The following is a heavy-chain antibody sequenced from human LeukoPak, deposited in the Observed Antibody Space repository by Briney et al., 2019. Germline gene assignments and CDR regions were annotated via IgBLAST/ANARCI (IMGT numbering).Heavy chain of an antibody. D-gene: IGHD6-25*01. J-gene: IGHJ6*03. CDR2: MIQDGTEK. CDR1: GFTFSNYW. CDR3: ARDQRRQVTYYYYYMDL. V-gene: IGHV3-7*01. Sequence: GGSLRLSCAASGFTFSNYWMSWVRQALGKGLEWVANMIQDGTEKYYVDSMKARFTISRDNAKNSLFLQMNSLRAEDTAVYYCARDQRRQVTYYYYYMDLWGKGTTVTVSS.